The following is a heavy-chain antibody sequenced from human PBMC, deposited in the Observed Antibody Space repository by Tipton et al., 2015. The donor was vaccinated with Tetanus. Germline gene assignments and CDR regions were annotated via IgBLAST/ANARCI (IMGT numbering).Heavy chain of an antibody. Sequence: TLSLTCTVSGGSISSDGFYWSWIRQLPGKGLEWIGCIYYSGTTHYTPSLKSRLSISVDTSKNQFSLKLNSVTAADTAVYYCARDFSGGGEFWFDPWGQGTLVTVSS. D-gene: IGHD3-16*01. CDR1: GGSISSDGFY. J-gene: IGHJ5*02. CDR2: IYYSGTT. CDR3: ARDFSGGGEFWFDP. V-gene: IGHV4-31*03.